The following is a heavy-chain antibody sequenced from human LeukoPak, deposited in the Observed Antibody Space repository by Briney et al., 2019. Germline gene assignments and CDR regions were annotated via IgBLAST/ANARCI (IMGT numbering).Heavy chain of an antibody. CDR2: IYHSGST. CDR3: ARSPYSSSWYDI. D-gene: IGHD6-13*01. CDR1: GGSISSGGYY. V-gene: IGHV4-30-2*01. Sequence: PSQTLSLTCTVSGGSISSGGYYWRWIRQPPGKGLEGIGYIYHSGSTYYNPSLKSRVTISVDRSTNQFSLKLSSVTAADTAVYYCARSPYSSSWYDIWGQGTMVTVSS. J-gene: IGHJ3*02.